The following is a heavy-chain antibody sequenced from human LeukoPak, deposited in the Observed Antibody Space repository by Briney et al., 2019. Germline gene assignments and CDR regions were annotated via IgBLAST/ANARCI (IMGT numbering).Heavy chain of an antibody. V-gene: IGHV3-30*18. D-gene: IGHD2-15*01. Sequence: GGSLRLSCAASGFTFSSYGMHWVRQAPGKGLEWVAVISYDGSNKYYADSVKGRFTISRDNSKNTLYLQMNSLRAEDTAVYYCAKSYGATPVEGFDPWGQGTLVTVSS. CDR1: GFTFSSYG. CDR3: AKSYGATPVEGFDP. CDR2: ISYDGSNK. J-gene: IGHJ5*02.